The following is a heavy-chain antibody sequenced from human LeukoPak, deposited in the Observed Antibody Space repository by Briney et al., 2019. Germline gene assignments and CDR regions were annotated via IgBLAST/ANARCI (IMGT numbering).Heavy chain of an antibody. Sequence: GTLRLSCAASGFTFSSYGMTWVRQAPGKGLEWVSEINGGGGVAYYADSVKGRFTISRDNSKNTLFLEMNSLRPEDTAVYYCAKYAAAGAYDRHSEIDSWGQGTLVTVSS. J-gene: IGHJ4*02. CDR2: INGGGGVA. D-gene: IGHD3-22*01. CDR1: GFTFSSYG. CDR3: AKYAAAGAYDRHSEIDS. V-gene: IGHV3-23*01.